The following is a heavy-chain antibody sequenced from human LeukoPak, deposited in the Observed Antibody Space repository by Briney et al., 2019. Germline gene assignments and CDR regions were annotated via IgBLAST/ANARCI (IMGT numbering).Heavy chain of an antibody. Sequence: PSETLSLTCAVYGGSFSGFYWSWIRQPPGKGLVWIGEINHSGITNYNPSPKSRVTISADTSKNQFSLRLTSVTAADTAVYYCAGAIGYCSGTSCWNFDYWGQGTLVTVSS. CDR1: GGSFSGFY. J-gene: IGHJ4*02. V-gene: IGHV4-34*01. CDR3: AGAIGYCSGTSCWNFDY. D-gene: IGHD2-2*01. CDR2: INHSGIT.